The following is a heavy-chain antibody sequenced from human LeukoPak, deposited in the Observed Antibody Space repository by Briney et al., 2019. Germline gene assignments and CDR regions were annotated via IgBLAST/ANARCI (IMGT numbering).Heavy chain of an antibody. J-gene: IGHJ4*02. Sequence: RSSETLSLTCTVSGASVSSYYWSWIRQPPGKGLEWIGYIYYSGNTNYNPSLDSRATLSVDTSKNQFSLRLTSVTAADTAVYYCARVRVGGTFYYFDYWGQGTLVTVSS. D-gene: IGHD2/OR15-2a*01. CDR3: ARVRVGGTFYYFDY. CDR1: GASVSSYY. V-gene: IGHV4-59*02. CDR2: IYYSGNT.